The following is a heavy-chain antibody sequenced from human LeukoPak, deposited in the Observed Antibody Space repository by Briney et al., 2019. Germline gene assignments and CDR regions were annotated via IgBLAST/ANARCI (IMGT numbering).Heavy chain of an antibody. J-gene: IGHJ2*01. CDR2: ISGSGATT. V-gene: IGHV3-23*01. Sequence: GGSLRLSCGASGFTFSSYSMNWVRQAPGRGLEWVSSISGSGATTLFSASVKGRFTISRDNSKSTLFLQTNSLRAEDTAVYYCARSSGWYFRFDLWGRGTLVTVSS. D-gene: IGHD6-19*01. CDR1: GFTFSSYS. CDR3: ARSSGWYFRFDL.